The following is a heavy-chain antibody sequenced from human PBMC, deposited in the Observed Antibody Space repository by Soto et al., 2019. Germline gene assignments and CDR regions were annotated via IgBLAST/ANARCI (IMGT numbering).Heavy chain of an antibody. D-gene: IGHD5-12*01. V-gene: IGHV3-21*01. CDR3: PRGIVATIYYYYGMDV. CDR1: GFTFSSYS. J-gene: IGHJ6*02. CDR2: ISSSSSYI. Sequence: GGSLRLSCAASGFTFSSYSMNWVRQAPGKGLEWVSSISSSSSYIYYADSVKGRFTISRDNAKNSLYLQMNSLRAEDTAVYYCPRGIVATIYYYYGMDVWGQGTTVTVSS.